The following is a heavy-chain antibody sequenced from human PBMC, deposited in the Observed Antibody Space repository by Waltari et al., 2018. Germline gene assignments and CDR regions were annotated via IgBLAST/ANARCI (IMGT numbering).Heavy chain of an antibody. CDR2: LNPSGGST. CDR1: GYTFTSYY. D-gene: IGHD4-17*01. V-gene: IGHV1-46*01. J-gene: IGHJ6*02. Sequence: QVQLVQSGAEVKKPGASVKVSCKASGYTFTSYYMHWVRQAPGQGLEWMGILNPSGGSTSYAQKFQGRVTMTRDTSTSTVYMELSSLRSEDTAVYYCARDMTTVTTSFYYYGMDVWGQGTTVTVSS. CDR3: ARDMTTVTTSFYYYGMDV.